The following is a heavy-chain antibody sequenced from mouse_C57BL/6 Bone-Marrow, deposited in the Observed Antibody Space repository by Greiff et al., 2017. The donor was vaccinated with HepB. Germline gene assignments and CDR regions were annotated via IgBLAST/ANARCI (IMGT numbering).Heavy chain of an antibody. Sequence: QVQLQQPGAELVKPGASVKMSCKASGYTFTSYWITWVKQRPGQGLEWIGDIYPGSGSTNYNEKFKSKATLTVDKSSSTAYMQLSSLTSEDSAVYYCARLELLYFDYWGQGTTLTVSS. J-gene: IGHJ2*01. CDR1: GYTFTSYW. D-gene: IGHD2-1*01. CDR2: IYPGSGST. CDR3: ARLELLYFDY. V-gene: IGHV1-55*01.